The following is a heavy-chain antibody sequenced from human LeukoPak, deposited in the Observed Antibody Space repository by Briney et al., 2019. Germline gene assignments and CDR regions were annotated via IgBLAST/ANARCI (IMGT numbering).Heavy chain of an antibody. V-gene: IGHV3-21*01. CDR3: ARDGGLTGYYRRPRMDYYFDY. CDR1: GFTFSSYS. J-gene: IGHJ4*02. Sequence: GGSLRLSCAASGFTFSSYSMNWVRQAPGKGLKWVSSISSSSSYIYYADSVKGRFTISRDNAKSSLYLQVNSLRAEDTAVYYCARDGGLTGYYRRPRMDYYFDYWGQGTLVIVSS. CDR2: ISSSSSYI. D-gene: IGHD3-9*01.